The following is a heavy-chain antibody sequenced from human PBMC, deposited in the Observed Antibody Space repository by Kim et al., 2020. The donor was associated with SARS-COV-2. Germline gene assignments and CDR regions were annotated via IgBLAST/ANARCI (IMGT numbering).Heavy chain of an antibody. V-gene: IGHV3-23*01. D-gene: IGHD6-6*01. CDR2: ISSSGGST. Sequence: GGSLRLSCAASGFTFRSYAMNWVRQAPGKGLEWVSIISSSGGSTYYADSVKGRFTISRDNSKNTLYLQMNSLRADDTAVYYCASLRGYSSSSRIATDGMGFDSWGQGTLVTVSS. CDR1: GFTFRSYA. CDR3: ASLRGYSSSSRIATDGMGFDS. J-gene: IGHJ4*02.